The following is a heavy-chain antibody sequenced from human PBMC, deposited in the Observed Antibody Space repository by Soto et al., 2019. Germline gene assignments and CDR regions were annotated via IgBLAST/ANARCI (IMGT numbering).Heavy chain of an antibody. Sequence: SGPTLVNPTQTLTLTCTFSGFSLSTSGVGVGWIRQPPGKALEWLALIYWDDDKRYSPSLKSRLTITKDTSKNQVVLTMTNMDPVDTDSYYCAHSSGFPRAASVYFDLWGRGTLVTVSS. V-gene: IGHV2-5*02. D-gene: IGHD2-15*01. CDR2: IYWDDDK. CDR1: GFSLSTSGVG. J-gene: IGHJ2*01. CDR3: AHSSGFPRAASVYFDL.